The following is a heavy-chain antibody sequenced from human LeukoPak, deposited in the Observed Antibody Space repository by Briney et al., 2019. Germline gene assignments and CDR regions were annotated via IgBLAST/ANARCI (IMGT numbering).Heavy chain of an antibody. J-gene: IGHJ4*02. V-gene: IGHV4-59*01. CDR3: ARAVGDYGDYYFDY. D-gene: IGHD4-17*01. Sequence: SEALSLTCTVSGGSISSYYWSWIRQPPGKGLEWIGYIYYSGSTNYNPSLKSRITISVDTSKNQFSVKLSSVTAADTAVYYCARAVGDYGDYYFDYWGQGTLVTVPS. CDR2: IYYSGST. CDR1: GGSISSYY.